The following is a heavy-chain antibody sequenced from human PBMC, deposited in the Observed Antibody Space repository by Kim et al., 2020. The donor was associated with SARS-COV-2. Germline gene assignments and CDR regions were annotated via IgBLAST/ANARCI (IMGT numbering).Heavy chain of an antibody. V-gene: IGHV3-33*01. J-gene: IGHJ6*02. CDR2: IWCDGSGK. CDR1: GFVFSSYG. CDR3: SREDYGGNPDYFCDMDV. Sequence: GGSLRLSCAASGFVFSSYGMHWVRQAPGKGLEWVAVIWCDGSGKYYSDSVKGRFAISRDNSKNTLFLEMNNLRAEDTAIYYCSREDYGGNPDYFCDMDVWGQGTTVTVSS. D-gene: IGHD4-17*01.